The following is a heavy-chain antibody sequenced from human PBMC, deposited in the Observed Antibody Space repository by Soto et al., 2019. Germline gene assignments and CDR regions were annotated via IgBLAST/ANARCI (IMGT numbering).Heavy chain of an antibody. V-gene: IGHV4-59*01. J-gene: IGHJ3*02. CDR2: VYFSGST. Sequence: TSETLSLTCNVSGGAITGYYWTWIRQPPGEGLEWIGYVYFSGSTKYNPSLTSRVTISVDMSKKQFSLRLTSMTSADTAVYYCSRERGAVASIADAFDIWGQGTMVTVSS. CDR1: GGAITGYY. D-gene: IGHD6-6*01. CDR3: SRERGAVASIADAFDI.